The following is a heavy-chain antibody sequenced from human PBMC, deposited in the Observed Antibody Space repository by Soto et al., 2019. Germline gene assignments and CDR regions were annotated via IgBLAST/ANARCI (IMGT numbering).Heavy chain of an antibody. J-gene: IGHJ4*02. D-gene: IGHD5-18*01. CDR2: LIPILGIA. CDR3: ATLGYGYAFDY. V-gene: IGHV1-69*02. Sequence: QVQLVQSGAEVKKPGSSVKVSCKASGGTFSSYTISWVRQAPGQGLEWMGRLIPILGIANYAQKFQGRVTITADKSTSTAYMELSSLRSEDTAVYYCATLGYGYAFDYWGQGTLVTVSS. CDR1: GGTFSSYT.